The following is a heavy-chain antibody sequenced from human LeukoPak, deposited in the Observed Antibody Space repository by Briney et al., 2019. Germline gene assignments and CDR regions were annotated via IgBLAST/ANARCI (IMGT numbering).Heavy chain of an antibody. Sequence: GGSLRLSCAASRFSFSTYWMSWVRQAPGKGLEWLANIKQDGSQKYYVDSVKDRFTISRDNAKNSLYLQLDSLRADDTAVYYCARRSARMGIQLWRREDAFDIWGQGTMVTVSS. CDR3: ARRSARMGIQLWRREDAFDI. J-gene: IGHJ3*02. CDR2: IKQDGSQK. CDR1: RFSFSTYW. V-gene: IGHV3-7*03. D-gene: IGHD5-18*01.